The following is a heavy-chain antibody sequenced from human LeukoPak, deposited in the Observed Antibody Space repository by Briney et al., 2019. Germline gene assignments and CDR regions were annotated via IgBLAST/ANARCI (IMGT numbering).Heavy chain of an antibody. V-gene: IGHV3-43*02. Sequence: GGSLRLSCAASGFTLDDYAMHCVRQAPGKGLEWVSLISGDGGSTYYADSVKGRFTISRDNSKNSLYLQMNSLRTEDTALYYCAKDRGRRWLQFFDAFDIWGQGTMVTVSS. CDR3: AKDRGRRWLQFFDAFDI. J-gene: IGHJ3*02. D-gene: IGHD5-24*01. CDR2: ISGDGGST. CDR1: GFTLDDYA.